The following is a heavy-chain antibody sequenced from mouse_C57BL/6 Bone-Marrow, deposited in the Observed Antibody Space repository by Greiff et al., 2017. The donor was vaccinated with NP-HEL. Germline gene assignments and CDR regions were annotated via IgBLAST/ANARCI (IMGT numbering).Heavy chain of an antibody. CDR1: EYEFPSHD. Sequence: EVKLVESGGGLVQPGESLKLSCESNEYEFPSHDMSWVRKTPEKRLELVAAINSDGGSTYYPDTMERRFIISRDNTKKTLYLQMSSLRSEDTALYYCARQRSTVVATDAMDYWGQGTSVTVSS. CDR2: INSDGGST. V-gene: IGHV5-2*01. CDR3: ARQRSTVVATDAMDY. J-gene: IGHJ4*01. D-gene: IGHD1-1*01.